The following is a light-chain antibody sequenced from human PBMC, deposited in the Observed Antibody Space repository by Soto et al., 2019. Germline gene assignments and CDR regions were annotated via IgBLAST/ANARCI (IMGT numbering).Light chain of an antibody. J-gene: IGKJ4*01. CDR3: QQGIS. CDR1: QSISSS. V-gene: IGKV3D-11*02. Sequence: EIVLTQSPATLSLSPGERATLSRRASQSISSSLPWYQQKPAQGPRLLIYDSCNRATGIPARFSGSGPGRDFTLTICSLEPEDFAVYFCQQGISFGGGTEVEIK. CDR2: DSC.